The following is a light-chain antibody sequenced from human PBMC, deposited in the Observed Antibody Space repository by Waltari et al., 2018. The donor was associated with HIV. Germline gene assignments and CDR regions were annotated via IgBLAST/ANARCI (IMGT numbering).Light chain of an antibody. Sequence: VSVSPGQTASITCSGDKLGDKYACWYQQKPGQSPVLVIYQDSKRPSGIPERFSGSNSGNTATLTISGTQAMDEADYYCQAWDSSVVVFGGGTKLTVL. J-gene: IGLJ2*01. CDR3: QAWDSSVVV. CDR2: QDS. CDR1: KLGDKY. V-gene: IGLV3-1*01.